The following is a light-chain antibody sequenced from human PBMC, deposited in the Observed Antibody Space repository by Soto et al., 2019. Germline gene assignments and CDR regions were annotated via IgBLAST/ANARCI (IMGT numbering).Light chain of an antibody. J-gene: IGKJ2*01. CDR3: QQYNNWPPLT. V-gene: IGKV3-15*01. Sequence: EIVMTQSPATLSVSPGERATLSCRASQSVSSNLAGYQQKPGQAPSLLIYGASTRATGIPARFSGSGSGTEFTLTISSLQSEDFAVYYCQQYNNWPPLTFGQGTKLEIK. CDR1: QSVSSN. CDR2: GAS.